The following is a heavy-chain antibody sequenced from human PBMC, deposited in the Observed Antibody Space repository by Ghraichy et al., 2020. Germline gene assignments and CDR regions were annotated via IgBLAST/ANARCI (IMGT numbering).Heavy chain of an antibody. Sequence: ASVKVSCKASGYTFTSYYMHWVRQAPGQGLEWMGIINPSGGSTSYAQKFQGRVTMTRDTSTSTVYMELSSLRSEDTAVYHCARGLERGVIIQHLDFDYWGQGTLVTVSS. CDR2: INPSGGST. CDR1: GYTFTSYY. J-gene: IGHJ4*02. D-gene: IGHD3-10*01. CDR3: ARGLERGVIIQHLDFDY. V-gene: IGHV1-46*01.